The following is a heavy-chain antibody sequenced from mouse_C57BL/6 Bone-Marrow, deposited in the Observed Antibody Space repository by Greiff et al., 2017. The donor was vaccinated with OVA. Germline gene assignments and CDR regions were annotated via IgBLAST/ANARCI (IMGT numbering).Heavy chain of an antibody. CDR2: INYDGSST. J-gene: IGHJ1*03. V-gene: IGHV5-16*01. Sequence: DVHLVESEGGLVQPGSSMKLSCTASGFTFSDYYMAWVRQVPEKGLEWVANINYDGSSTYYLDSLKSRFIISRDNAKNILYLQMSSLKSEDTATYYCARENYSNYEGWYFDVWGTGTTVTVSS. CDR1: GFTFSDYY. D-gene: IGHD2-5*01. CDR3: ARENYSNYEGWYFDV.